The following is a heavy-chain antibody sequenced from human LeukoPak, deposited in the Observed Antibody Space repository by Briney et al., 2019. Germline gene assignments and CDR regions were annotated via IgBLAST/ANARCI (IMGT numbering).Heavy chain of an antibody. CDR2: ISSGSSNI. V-gene: IGHV3-48*02. D-gene: IGHD1-26*01. J-gene: IGHJ4*02. CDR1: GFTFSSYS. Sequence: GASVRLSCAASGFTFSSYSMSWVRQAPGKGLEWVSHISSGSSNIYYTDSAKGRFTISRDNAKNSLYLQMNSLRDDDTAVYYCARWLGAISRGFDYWGQGTLVTVSS. CDR3: ARWLGAISRGFDY.